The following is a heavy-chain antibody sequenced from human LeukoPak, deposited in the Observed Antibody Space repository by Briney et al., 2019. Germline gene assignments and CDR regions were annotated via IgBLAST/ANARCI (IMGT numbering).Heavy chain of an antibody. CDR3: ATVRPASGYFDY. D-gene: IGHD3-10*01. CDR1: GYTLTELS. J-gene: IGHJ4*02. Sequence: ASVKVSCKVSGYTLTELSMHWVRQAPGKGLERMGGFDPEDGETIYAQKFQGRVTMTEDTSTDTAYMELSSLRSEDTAVYYCATVRPASGYFDYWGQGTLVTVSS. V-gene: IGHV1-24*01. CDR2: FDPEDGET.